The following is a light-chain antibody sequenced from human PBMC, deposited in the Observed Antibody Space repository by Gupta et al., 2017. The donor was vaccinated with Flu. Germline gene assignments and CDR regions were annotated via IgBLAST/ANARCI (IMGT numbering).Light chain of an antibody. V-gene: IGLV3-21*02. CDR3: QVRDSTTNVV. CDR2: DDS. J-gene: IGLJ2*01. CDR1: SIGSKA. Sequence: SYVLTQPPSVSVAPGQTATVTCGGNSIGSKAVHWYQQKPGQAPVLVVSDDSDRPSGIPERFSGSNSGNTATLTISRVEVGDEADYYCQVRDSTTNVVFGGGTKLTVL.